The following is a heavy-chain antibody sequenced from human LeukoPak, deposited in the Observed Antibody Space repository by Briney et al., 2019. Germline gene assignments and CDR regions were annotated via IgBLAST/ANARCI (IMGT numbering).Heavy chain of an antibody. V-gene: IGHV1-2*02. Sequence: ASVKVSCKASGYTFTGYHMHWVRQAPGQGLELMGWINPNSGGTNYAQKFQGRVTMTRDTSISTAYMELSRLRSDDTAVYYCARERQWLVRGGFDYWGQGTLVTVSS. CDR3: ARERQWLVRGGFDY. CDR2: INPNSGGT. D-gene: IGHD6-19*01. J-gene: IGHJ4*02. CDR1: GYTFTGYH.